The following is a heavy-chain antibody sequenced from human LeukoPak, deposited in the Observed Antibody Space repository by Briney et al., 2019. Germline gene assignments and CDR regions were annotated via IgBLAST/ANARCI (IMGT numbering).Heavy chain of an antibody. D-gene: IGHD1-7*01. CDR3: AXDWVITGTRGGPFDY. V-gene: IGHV3-9*01. Sequence: PGGSLRLSCAASGFTFDDYAMHWVRQAPGKGLEWVSGISWNSGSIGYADSVKGRLTISRDNAKNSLYLQMNSLRAEDTALYYXAXDWVITGTRGGPFDYWGQGTLVTVSS. J-gene: IGHJ4*02. CDR1: GFTFDDYA. CDR2: ISWNSGSI.